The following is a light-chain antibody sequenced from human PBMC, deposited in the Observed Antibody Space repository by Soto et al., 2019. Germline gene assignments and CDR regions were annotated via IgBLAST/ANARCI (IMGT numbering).Light chain of an antibody. Sequence: DIVMTQSPLSLPVTPGEPASISCRSSQSLLHSNGYNYLDWYLQKPGQSPQLLIYLGSNRSSGVPDRFSGSGSGTDFTLKISRVEAEYVGVYYCMQALHTPWTFGQGTKVDIK. CDR2: LGS. CDR1: QSLLHSNGYNY. V-gene: IGKV2-28*01. J-gene: IGKJ1*01. CDR3: MQALHTPWT.